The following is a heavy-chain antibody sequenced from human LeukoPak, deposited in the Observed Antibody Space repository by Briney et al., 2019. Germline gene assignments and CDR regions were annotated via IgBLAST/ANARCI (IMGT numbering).Heavy chain of an antibody. CDR2: MSPSGTT. Sequence: SETLSLACTVSGDSVSSGNYYVSWMRQPPGKGLDWITYMSPSGTTKYNPSLKSRVTTSVDTSRTQFSLRLSSVTAADTAVYYCARGQDDRSGTFDYWGQGILVTVSS. J-gene: IGHJ4*02. V-gene: IGHV4-61*01. CDR1: GDSVSSGNYY. D-gene: IGHD3-22*01. CDR3: ARGQDDRSGTFDY.